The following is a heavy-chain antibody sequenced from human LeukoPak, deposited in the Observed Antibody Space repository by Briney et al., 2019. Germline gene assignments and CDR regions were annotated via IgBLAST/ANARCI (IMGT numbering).Heavy chain of an antibody. V-gene: IGHV1-2*02. J-gene: IGHJ4*02. CDR2: INPKSGAA. Sequence: ASVKVSCKASGYTFTGYYMHWVRQAPRQGLEWLGWINPKSGAADYAQQFRGRVTMTRDTSINTDYMEMKRVTSDDTAVYYCARGAEAETSPLDFWGQGTLVIVS. CDR3: ARGAEAETSPLDF. D-gene: IGHD6-13*01. CDR1: GYTFTGYY.